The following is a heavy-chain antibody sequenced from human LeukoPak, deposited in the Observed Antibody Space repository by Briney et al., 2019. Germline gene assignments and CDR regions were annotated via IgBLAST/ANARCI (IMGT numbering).Heavy chain of an antibody. CDR1: GFTFSSYS. J-gene: IGHJ4*01. CDR3: ARAGILYYYDGRGYWPSAFDF. CDR2: ISSSSSYI. Sequence: GGSLRLSCSASGFTFSSYSMNWVRQAPGKGLEWVSSISSSSSYIYYADSVKGRFTISRDNSKNSLYLQMSSLRAEDTAVYYCARAGILYYYDGRGYWPSAFDFWGQGTMVTVSS. D-gene: IGHD3-22*01. V-gene: IGHV3-21*01.